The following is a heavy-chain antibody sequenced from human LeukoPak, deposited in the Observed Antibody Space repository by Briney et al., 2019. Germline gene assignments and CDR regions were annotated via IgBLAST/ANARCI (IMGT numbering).Heavy chain of an antibody. Sequence: SGGSLRLSCEASGFRISKSWMTWVRQSPGGGLEWVACISENGSEEKYLDSVRGRFTISRDNAKNSLYLQMNSLRAEDTAVYYCARVLRSGTVTTFPTYFDYWGQGTLVTVSS. J-gene: IGHJ4*02. D-gene: IGHD4-17*01. V-gene: IGHV3-7*03. CDR1: GFRISKSW. CDR2: ISENGSEE. CDR3: ARVLRSGTVTTFPTYFDY.